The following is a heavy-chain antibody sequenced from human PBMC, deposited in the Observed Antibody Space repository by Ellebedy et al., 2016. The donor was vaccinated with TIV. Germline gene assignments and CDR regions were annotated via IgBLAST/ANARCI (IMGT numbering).Heavy chain of an antibody. CDR3: GRSGYGSGWSFDY. CDR1: GYTFIGYY. J-gene: IGHJ4*02. V-gene: IGHV1-2*02. Sequence: AASVKVSCKASGYTFIGYYMHWVRQAPGQGLAWMRWINHKNGDTSYSQKFQGRVTMTRDPSISTAYMELIRLGSDDTAVYYCGRSGYGSGWSFDYWGQGTLVTVSS. D-gene: IGHD6-19*01. CDR2: INHKNGDT.